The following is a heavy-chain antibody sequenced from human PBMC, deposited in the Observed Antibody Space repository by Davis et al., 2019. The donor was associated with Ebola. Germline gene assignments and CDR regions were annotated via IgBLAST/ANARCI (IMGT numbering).Heavy chain of an antibody. V-gene: IGHV1-24*01. CDR2: FDPEDGET. CDR1: GYTLTELS. J-gene: IGHJ3*01. Sequence: ASVKVSCKVSGYTLTELSIHWVRQAPGKGLEWMGGFDPEDGETIYAQKFQGRVTVTEDTSTDTAYMDLSSLRSEDTAVYYCATGQLGYCSGGSCYYDAFDFWGQGTMVTVSS. CDR3: ATGQLGYCSGGSCYYDAFDF. D-gene: IGHD2-15*01.